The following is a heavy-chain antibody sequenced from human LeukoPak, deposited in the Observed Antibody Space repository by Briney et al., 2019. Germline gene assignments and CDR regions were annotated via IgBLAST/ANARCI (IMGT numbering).Heavy chain of an antibody. CDR3: SRERGDREFDY. Sequence: GGSLRLSRAASGFTFNKYAMHWVRQAPGKGLEWVAVVSYLGNDKFYADSVKARFTISRDNSKNTVFLQMDSLRAEDTAKYYCSRERGDREFDYWGQGILVTVSS. CDR1: GFTFNKYA. J-gene: IGHJ4*02. D-gene: IGHD5-18*01. V-gene: IGHV3-30-3*01. CDR2: VSYLGNDK.